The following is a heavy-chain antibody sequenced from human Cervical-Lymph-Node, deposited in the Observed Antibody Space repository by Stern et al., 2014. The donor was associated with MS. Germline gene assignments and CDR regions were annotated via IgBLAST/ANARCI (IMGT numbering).Heavy chain of an antibody. CDR2: NSAFHGNP. J-gene: IGHJ3*02. V-gene: IGHV1-18*01. CDR3: ARGMLGSENAFYI. Sequence: VQLVQSGAEVKKPGASVKVSCKASGYTFTSYGISWVRQAPGQGLEWMGRNSAFHGNPNYAPKVQGRGTMTTGPSPSTAFLELRSLRSYDKAVYYCARGMLGSENAFYIWGQGTMVTVSS. D-gene: IGHD2-15*01. CDR1: GYTFTSYG.